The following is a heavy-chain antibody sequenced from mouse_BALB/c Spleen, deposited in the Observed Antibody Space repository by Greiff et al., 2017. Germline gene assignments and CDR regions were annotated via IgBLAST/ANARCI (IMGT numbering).Heavy chain of an antibody. V-gene: IGHV1-7*01. J-gene: IGHJ3*01. CDR1: GYTFTSYW. D-gene: IGHD2-14*01. CDR3: ARDGLGYDEAWFAY. CDR2: INPSTGYT. Sequence: QVQLQQSGAELAKPGASVKMSCKASGYTFTSYWMHWVKQRPGQGLEWIGYINPSTGYTEYNQKFKDKATLTADKSSSTAYMQLSSLTSEDSAVYYCARDGLGYDEAWFAYWGQGTLVTVSA.